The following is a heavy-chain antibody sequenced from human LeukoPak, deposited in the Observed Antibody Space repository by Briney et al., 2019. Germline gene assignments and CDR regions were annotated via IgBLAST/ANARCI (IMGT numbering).Heavy chain of an antibody. CDR1: GGSINNYY. V-gene: IGHV4-4*07. J-gene: IGHJ4*02. Sequence: ASETLSLTCTVSGGSINNYYWSWIRQPAGKGLEWIGRMYTSGSSNYNPSLKSRVTMSVDTSKNQFSLRLNSVTAADTAVYYCARDLAQTPWDYWGQGTLVTASA. CDR3: ARDLAQTPWDY. CDR2: MYTSGSS.